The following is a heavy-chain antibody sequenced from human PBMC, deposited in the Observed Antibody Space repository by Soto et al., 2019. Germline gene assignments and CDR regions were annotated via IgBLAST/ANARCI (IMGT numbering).Heavy chain of an antibody. D-gene: IGHD1-26*01. CDR1: GLSLTTSGVS. J-gene: IGHJ4*02. CDR2: IYWDDDK. CDR3: AHRRSVAAIPFAS. V-gene: IGHV2-5*02. Sequence: QITLKESGPSLVKPTQTLTLTCTVSGLSLTTSGVSVGWIRQPPGKALEWLALIYWDDDKRYSPSLKSRVTIIQATSKNQVVLTTTNMDPVDTGTYYCAHRRSVAAIPFASWGQGTLVTVSS.